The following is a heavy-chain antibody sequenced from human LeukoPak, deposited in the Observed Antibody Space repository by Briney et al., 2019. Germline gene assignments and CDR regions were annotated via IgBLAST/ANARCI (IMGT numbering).Heavy chain of an antibody. Sequence: SETLSLTCTVSGGSISSSSYYWGWIRQPPGKGLEWIGSIYYSESTYYTPSLKSRVTISVDTSKNQFSLKLSSVTAADTAVYYCARDDYDSSGYYSVTGAFDIWGQGTMVTVSS. CDR1: GGSISSSSYY. J-gene: IGHJ3*02. CDR3: ARDDYDSSGYYSVTGAFDI. V-gene: IGHV4-39*07. D-gene: IGHD3-22*01. CDR2: IYYSEST.